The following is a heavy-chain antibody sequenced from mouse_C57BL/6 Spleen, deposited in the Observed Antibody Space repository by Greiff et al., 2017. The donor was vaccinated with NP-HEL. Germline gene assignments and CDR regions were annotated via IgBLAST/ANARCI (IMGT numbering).Heavy chain of an antibody. J-gene: IGHJ4*01. CDR1: GFTFTDYY. CDR3: ARTRDPTVVATRAMDY. CDR2: VYPYNGGT. D-gene: IGHD1-1*01. V-gene: IGHV1-36*01. Sequence: EVQLQQSGPVLVKPGPSVKISCKASGFTFTDYYMHWVKQSHGKSLEWIGLVYPYNGGTSYNQKFKGKATLTVDKSSSTAYMELNSLTSEDSAVYYCARTRDPTVVATRAMDYWGQGTSVTVSS.